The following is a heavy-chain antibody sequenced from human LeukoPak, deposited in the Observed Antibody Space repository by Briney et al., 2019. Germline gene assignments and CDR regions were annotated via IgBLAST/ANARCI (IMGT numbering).Heavy chain of an antibody. Sequence: GGSLRLSCAASGFTFSSYEMNWVRQAPGKGLEWVSYISSSGSTIYYADSVKGRFTISRDNAKDSLYLQMNSLRAEDTAVYYCARETHTIFGVVIIGNFDYWGQGTLVTVSS. CDR1: GFTFSSYE. V-gene: IGHV3-48*03. CDR2: ISSSGSTI. J-gene: IGHJ4*02. D-gene: IGHD3-3*01. CDR3: ARETHTIFGVVIIGNFDY.